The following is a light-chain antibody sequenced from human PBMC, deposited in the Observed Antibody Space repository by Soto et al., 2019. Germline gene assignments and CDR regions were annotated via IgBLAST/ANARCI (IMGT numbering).Light chain of an antibody. CDR1: SSNVGGYNY. Sequence: QSVLTQPRSVSGSPGQSVTISCTGTSSNVGGYNYVSWYQQHPGKVPKLLIYDVSKRPSGVPDRSSGSKSGNTASLTISGLQAEDEADYYCCSYEGIYTSYVFGTGTKVTVL. J-gene: IGLJ1*01. V-gene: IGLV2-11*01. CDR2: DVS. CDR3: CSYEGIYTSYV.